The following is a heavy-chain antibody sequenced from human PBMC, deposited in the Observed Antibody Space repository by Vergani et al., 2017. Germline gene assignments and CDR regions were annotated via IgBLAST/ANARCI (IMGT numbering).Heavy chain of an antibody. CDR1: GGSISSSSYY. Sequence: QLQLQESGPGLVKPSETLSLTCTVSGGSISSSSYYWGWIRQPPGKGLEWIGSIYYSGSTYYNPSLKSRVTISVDTSKNQFSLKLSSVTAADTAVYYCARGGITMISDPWGQGTLVTVSS. CDR2: IYYSGST. CDR3: ARGGITMISDP. D-gene: IGHD3-22*01. V-gene: IGHV4-39*07. J-gene: IGHJ5*02.